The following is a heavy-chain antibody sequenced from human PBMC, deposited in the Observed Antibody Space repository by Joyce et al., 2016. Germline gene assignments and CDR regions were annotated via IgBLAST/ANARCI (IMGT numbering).Heavy chain of an antibody. Sequence: QVQLVQSGAEVKKPGSSVKVCCRASGGTFSDYAINWVRQAPGQGLEWMGGIIPIFGTANYAQRFQGRVTITADESTITAYMELTHLRSEDMAVDYCATGRRWELLLEYFYYGMDVWGQGTTVTVSS. D-gene: IGHD1-26*01. V-gene: IGHV1-69*01. J-gene: IGHJ6*02. CDR1: GGTFSDYA. CDR3: ATGRRWELLLEYFYYGMDV. CDR2: IIPIFGTA.